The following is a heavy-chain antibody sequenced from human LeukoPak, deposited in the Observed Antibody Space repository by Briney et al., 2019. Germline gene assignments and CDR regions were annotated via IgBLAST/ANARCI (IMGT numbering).Heavy chain of an antibody. CDR1: GFAFSAYD. V-gene: IGHV3-13*04. CDR3: ARGFGSGWYVFDY. J-gene: IGHJ4*02. D-gene: IGHD6-19*01. CDR2: ISTTGDT. Sequence: PGGSLRLSCAASGFAFSAYDMHWVRQATGKGLEWVSAISTTGDTYYPGSVKGRFTISRENAKNSLYLQMNSLRAGDTAVYYCARGFGSGWYVFDYWGQGTLVTVSS.